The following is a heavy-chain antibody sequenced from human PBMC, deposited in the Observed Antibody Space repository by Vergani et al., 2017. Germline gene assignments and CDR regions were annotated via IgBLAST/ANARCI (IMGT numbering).Heavy chain of an antibody. Sequence: QVQLQESGPGLVKPSETLSLTCTVSGDSISSYYWSWIRQPPGKGLEWIGYIYYSGSTNYNPSLKSRVTISVDTSKNQFSLKLSSVTAADTAVYYCAREGAGYSSSWYRGGFDPWGQGTLVTVSS. CDR1: GDSISSYY. CDR2: IYYSGST. V-gene: IGHV4-59*01. J-gene: IGHJ5*02. D-gene: IGHD6-13*01. CDR3: AREGAGYSSSWYRGGFDP.